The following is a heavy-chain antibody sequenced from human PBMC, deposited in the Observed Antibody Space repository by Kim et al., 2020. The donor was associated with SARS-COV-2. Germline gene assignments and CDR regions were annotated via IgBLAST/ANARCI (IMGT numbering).Heavy chain of an antibody. CDR1: GFTFDDYA. CDR2: ISWNSGSI. Sequence: GGSLRLSCAASGFTFDDYAMHWVRQAPGKGLEWVSGISWNSGSIGYADSVKGRFTISRDNAKNSLYLQMNSLRAEDTALYYCAKDIDLDYGDYFDYWGQGTLVTVSS. V-gene: IGHV3-9*01. CDR3: AKDIDLDYGDYFDY. J-gene: IGHJ4*02. D-gene: IGHD4-17*01.